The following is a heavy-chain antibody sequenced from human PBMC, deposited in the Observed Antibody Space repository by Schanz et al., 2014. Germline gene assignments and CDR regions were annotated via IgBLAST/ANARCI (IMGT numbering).Heavy chain of an antibody. D-gene: IGHD3-10*01. CDR3: AGPALWFGDNCFDP. CDR1: GFTFSIYA. J-gene: IGHJ5*02. V-gene: IGHV3-7*02. CDR2: IKHDGSVK. Sequence: EVQLLESGGGLVQPGGSLRLSCSASGFTFSIYAMHWVRQAPGKGPEWVANIKHDGSVKDYVDSVEGRFTISRDNAKRSLFLQMNRVRAEDTAVYYCAGPALWFGDNCFDPWGQGTLVTVSS.